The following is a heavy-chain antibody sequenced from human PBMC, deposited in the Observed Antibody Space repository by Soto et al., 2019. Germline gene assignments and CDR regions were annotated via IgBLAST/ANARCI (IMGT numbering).Heavy chain of an antibody. CDR3: ASDGSGYRSRAAHRDV. D-gene: IGHD3-22*01. Sequence: QVQLVQSGAEVKKPGSSVKVSCKASGDTFSSYAISWVRQAPGQGLEWMGGIIPIFGTANYAQKFQGRVTITADESTSTAYMEVSSLRAEDTAVYDGASDGSGYRSRAAHRDVGGQGTTVTVSS. V-gene: IGHV1-69*01. CDR1: GDTFSSYA. CDR2: IIPIFGTA. J-gene: IGHJ6*02.